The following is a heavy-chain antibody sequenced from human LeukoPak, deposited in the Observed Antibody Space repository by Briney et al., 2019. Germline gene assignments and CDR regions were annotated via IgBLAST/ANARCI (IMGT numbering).Heavy chain of an antibody. CDR3: AKDATSSIAARPDAFDI. V-gene: IGHV3-53*01. J-gene: IGHJ3*02. CDR2: IYTGGST. CDR1: GFTVSSSF. D-gene: IGHD6-6*01. Sequence: PGGSLRLSCAASGFTVSSSFMTWVRQAPGKGLEWVSVIYTGGSTYYADSVKGRFTISRDDSKNTLYLQMNSLRVEDTAVYYCAKDATSSIAARPDAFDIWGQGTMVTVSS.